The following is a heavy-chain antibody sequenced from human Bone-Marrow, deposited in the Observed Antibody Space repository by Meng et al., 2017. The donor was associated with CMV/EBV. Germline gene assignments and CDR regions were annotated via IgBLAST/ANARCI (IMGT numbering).Heavy chain of an antibody. CDR2: ISSSSTYI. CDR1: YT. CDR3: ARDSDPLHCSGASCYSGHFDC. D-gene: IGHD2-15*01. Sequence: YTMNWVRQAPGKGLEWVSSISSSSTYIYYADSVKGRFTISRDNAKNSLYLQMNSLRAEDTAVYYCARDSDPLHCSGASCYSGHFDCWGQGTLVTVSS. V-gene: IGHV3-21*01. J-gene: IGHJ4*02.